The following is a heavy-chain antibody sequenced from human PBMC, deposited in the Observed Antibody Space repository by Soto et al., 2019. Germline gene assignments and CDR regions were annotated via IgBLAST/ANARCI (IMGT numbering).Heavy chain of an antibody. Sequence: QLQLQESGPGLVKSSQTLSLTCKVSGGSITSGGYYWSWIRQHPGKGLEWIGYIYYSGSTYYNPSLSSRLSISMATSQXXFXLKVSSVTAADTAVYYCARASCRGGSCDSETWGLDSWGQGALVTVSS. CDR3: ARASCRGGSCDSETWGLDS. CDR2: IYYSGST. V-gene: IGHV4-31*03. CDR1: GGSITSGGYY. J-gene: IGHJ4*02. D-gene: IGHD2-15*01.